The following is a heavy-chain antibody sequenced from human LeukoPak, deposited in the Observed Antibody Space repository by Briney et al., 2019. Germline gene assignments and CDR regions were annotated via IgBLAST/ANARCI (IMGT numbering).Heavy chain of an antibody. Sequence: GASVKVSCKASGYTFSNYFTHWVRQAPGQGLEWMGWMNPNSGNTGYAQKFQGRVTMTRNTSISTAYMELSSLRSEDTAVYYCARGPRVVRVDYWGQGTLVTVSS. J-gene: IGHJ4*02. CDR1: GYTFSNYF. CDR3: ARGPRVVRVDY. V-gene: IGHV1-8*02. CDR2: MNPNSGNT. D-gene: IGHD2-15*01.